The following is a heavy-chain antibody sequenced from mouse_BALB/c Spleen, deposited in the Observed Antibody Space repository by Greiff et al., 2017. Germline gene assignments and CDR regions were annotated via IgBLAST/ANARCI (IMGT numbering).Heavy chain of an antibody. CDR3: ASGTARATPFAD. D-gene: IGHD3-2*01. J-gene: IGHJ3*01. V-gene: IGHV14-3*02. Sequence: EVQLQQSGAELVKPGASVKLSCTASGFNIKDTYMHWVKQRPEQGLEWIGRIDPANGNTKYDPKFQGKATITADTSSNTAYLQLSSLTSEDTAVYYCASGTARATPFADWGQGTLVTVSA. CDR2: IDPANGNT. CDR1: GFNIKDTY.